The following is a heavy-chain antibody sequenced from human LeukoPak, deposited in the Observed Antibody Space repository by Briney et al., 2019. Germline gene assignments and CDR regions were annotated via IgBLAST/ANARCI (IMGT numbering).Heavy chain of an antibody. Sequence: SETLSLTCTVSGGSLSSYYWNWIRQPPGKGLEWIGYIYYSGSTNYNPSPKSRVTISVDTSKNQFSLKLSSVTAADTAVYYCAREEXAYYYGSGSYTAYYYMDVWGKGXTVT. J-gene: IGHJ6*03. D-gene: IGHD3-10*01. CDR3: AREEXAYYYGSGSYTAYYYMDV. CDR2: IYYSGST. V-gene: IGHV4-59*01. CDR1: GGSLSSYY.